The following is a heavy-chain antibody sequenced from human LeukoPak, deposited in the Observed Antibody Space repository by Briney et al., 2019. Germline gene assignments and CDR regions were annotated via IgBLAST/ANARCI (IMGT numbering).Heavy chain of an antibody. D-gene: IGHD2-15*01. V-gene: IGHV3-48*03. Sequence: PGGSLRLSXAASGFTFSSYEMNWVRQAPGKGLEWVSYISSSGSTIYYADSVKGRFTISRDNAENSLYLQMNSLRAEDTAVYYCARARYCSGGSCYSDLFDPWGQGTLVTVSS. CDR1: GFTFSSYE. CDR3: ARARYCSGGSCYSDLFDP. CDR2: ISSSGSTI. J-gene: IGHJ5*02.